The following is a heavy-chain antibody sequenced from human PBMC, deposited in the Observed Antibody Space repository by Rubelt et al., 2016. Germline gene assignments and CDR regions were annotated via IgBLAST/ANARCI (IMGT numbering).Heavy chain of an antibody. CDR3: ARQGQGYPCMDV. D-gene: IGHD3-16*02. Sequence: QLQLQESGPGLVKPSETLSLTCSVSGGSINRSRYYWAWIRQSPGKGLEWIGAIYFNGAAYYNPSLHSRVVISVDTSKNQFSLSLSSVTAADTSVYWCARQGQGYPCMDVWGQGTTVTVSS. V-gene: IGHV4-39*01. CDR1: GGSINRSRYY. CDR2: IYFNGAA. J-gene: IGHJ6*02.